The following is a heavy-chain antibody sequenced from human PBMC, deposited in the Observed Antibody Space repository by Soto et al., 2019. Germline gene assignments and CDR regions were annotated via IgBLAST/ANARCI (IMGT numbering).Heavy chain of an antibody. D-gene: IGHD3-10*01. V-gene: IGHV1-69*01. CDR1: GGTFSSYA. Sequence: QVQLVQSGAEVKKPGSSVKVSCKASGGTFSSYAISWVRQAPGPGREWMGGIIPIFGTANYAQKVQGRVTITADESTSTAYMALSSLRSEDTAVYYCARSNGSGSYYNPLPVDYWGQGTLVTVSS. J-gene: IGHJ4*02. CDR2: IIPIFGTA. CDR3: ARSNGSGSYYNPLPVDY.